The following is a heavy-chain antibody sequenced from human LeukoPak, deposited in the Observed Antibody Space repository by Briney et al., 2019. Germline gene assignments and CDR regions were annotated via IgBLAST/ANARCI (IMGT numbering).Heavy chain of an antibody. J-gene: IGHJ3*02. CDR3: ARDRYYYDSSGYYSAFDT. D-gene: IGHD3-22*01. Sequence: SETLSLTCTVSGGSISSSSYYWDWIRQPPGKGLEWIGNIYYGGSTYYNPSLKSRVTMSVDTSKNQFSLRLRSVTAADTAVYYCARDRYYYDSSGYYSAFDTWGQGTMVTVSS. CDR1: GGSISSSSYY. CDR2: IYYGGST. V-gene: IGHV4-39*07.